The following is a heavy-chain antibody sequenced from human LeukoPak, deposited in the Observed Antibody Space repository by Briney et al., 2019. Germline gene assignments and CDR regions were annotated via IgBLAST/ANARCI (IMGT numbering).Heavy chain of an antibody. CDR2: IKQEGSDR. D-gene: IGHD6-19*01. CDR3: VRNLAVAGTCFDS. J-gene: IGHJ4*02. V-gene: IGHV3-7*03. CDR1: GFTFRNYW. Sequence: GGSLRLSCAASGFTFRNYWMSWVRQVPGTGLEWVANIKQEGSDRNYVTSVRGRFTISRDNAESSLYLQMNSLRAEDTAVYYCVRNLAVAGTCFDSWGQGTLVTVSS.